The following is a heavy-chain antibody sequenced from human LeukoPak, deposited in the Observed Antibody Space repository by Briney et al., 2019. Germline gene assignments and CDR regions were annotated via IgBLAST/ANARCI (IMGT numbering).Heavy chain of an antibody. J-gene: IGHJ4*02. V-gene: IGHV3-30*02. CDR2: IWYGGSNK. Sequence: PGGSLRLSCAASGFTFSSYGMHWVRQAPGKGLEWVAVIWYGGSNKYYADSVKGRFTISRDNSKNTLYLQMNSLRAEDTAVYYCAKDNSGGRGGLPDYWGQGTLVTVSS. CDR1: GFTFSSYG. CDR3: AKDNSGGRGGLPDY. D-gene: IGHD2-15*01.